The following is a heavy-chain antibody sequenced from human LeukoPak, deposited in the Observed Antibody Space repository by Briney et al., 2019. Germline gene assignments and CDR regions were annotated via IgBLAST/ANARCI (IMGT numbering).Heavy chain of an antibody. CDR2: INTSGGST. V-gene: IGHV1-46*01. D-gene: IGHD4-23*01. CDR3: ARSQGGNTLWFYP. Sequence: GASVKVSCKASGYTFTSYYMHWVRQAPGQGLEWMGIINTSGGSTTYAQKFQGRVSMTRDTSTSTVYLEVSSLRSEDTAVYYCARSQGGNTLWFYPWGQGTLVTVSS. J-gene: IGHJ5*02. CDR1: GYTFTSYY.